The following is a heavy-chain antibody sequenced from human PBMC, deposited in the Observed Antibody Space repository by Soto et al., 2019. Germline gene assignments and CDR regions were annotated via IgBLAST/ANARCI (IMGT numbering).Heavy chain of an antibody. CDR3: AKSTGGTANGMGV. J-gene: IGHJ6*02. V-gene: IGHV3-7*03. CDR2: INQDETEK. D-gene: IGHD2-8*02. CDR1: GFSFVTFW. Sequence: EMQLVESGGGLVQPGGSLRLSCAASGFSFVTFWMAWVRQAPGKGLEWVANINQDETEKHYVDSVKGRFTISRDNAKSSLYLQMNSLRAEDTALYYCAKSTGGTANGMGVWGQGTTVTVSS.